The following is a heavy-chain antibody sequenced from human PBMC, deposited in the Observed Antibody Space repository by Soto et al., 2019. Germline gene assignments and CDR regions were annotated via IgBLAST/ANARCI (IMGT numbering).Heavy chain of an antibody. V-gene: IGHV3-23*01. CDR1: GFTFTNYA. CDR3: AKGTAAVTPGAFDV. J-gene: IGHJ3*01. CDR2: ISSRGSTT. Sequence: GGSLRLSCGASGFTFTNYAMNWVRQAPGKGLEWVAVISSRGSTTYSVDSVKGRFSISRDNSRNTLYLQMNSLRAEDTAVYFCAKGTAAVTPGAFDVWGQGTMVT. D-gene: IGHD2-21*02.